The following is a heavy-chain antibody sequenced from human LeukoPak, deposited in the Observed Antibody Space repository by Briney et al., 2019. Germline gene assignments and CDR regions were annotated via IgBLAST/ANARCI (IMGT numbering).Heavy chain of an antibody. CDR1: RFTFSSYS. CDR3: ARDYRGSSYGCVDY. V-gene: IGHV3-21*01. J-gene: IGHJ4*02. CDR2: ISSSGSYI. D-gene: IGHD5-18*01. Sequence: GGSLRLSCAASRFTFSSYSMNWVRQAPGKGLEWVSSISSSGSYIYYADSVKGRFTISRDNAKNSLFLQLDSLRAEDTAVYYCARDYRGSSYGCVDYWGQGTLVTVSS.